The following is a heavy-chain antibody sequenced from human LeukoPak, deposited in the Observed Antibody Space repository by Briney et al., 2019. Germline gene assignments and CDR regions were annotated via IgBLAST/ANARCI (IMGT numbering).Heavy chain of an antibody. CDR1: GGSISSGDYY. CDR3: ARVGGIYYYYGMDV. D-gene: IGHD1-1*01. J-gene: IGHJ6*02. V-gene: IGHV4-30-4*01. Sequence: SETLSLTCTVSGGSISSGDYYWSWIRQPPGKGLEWIGYIYYSGSTYYNPSLKSRVTISVDTSKNQFSLKLSSVTAADTAVYYCARVGGIYYYYGMDVWGQGTTVTVSS. CDR2: IYYSGST.